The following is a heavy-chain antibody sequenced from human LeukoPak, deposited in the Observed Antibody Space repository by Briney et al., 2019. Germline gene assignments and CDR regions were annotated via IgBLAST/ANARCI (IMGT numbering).Heavy chain of an antibody. D-gene: IGHD2-21*02. CDR3: ARDLERGYVVVTAIQDYYYYGMDV. J-gene: IGHJ6*02. CDR2: ISSSSSYI. V-gene: IGHV3-21*01. CDR1: GFTFSSYS. Sequence: KSGGSLRLSCAASGFTFSSYSMNWVRQAPGKGLEWVSSISSSSSYIYYADSVKGRFTISRDNAKNSLYLQMNSLRAEDTAVYYCARDLERGYVVVTAIQDYYYYGMDVWGQGTTVTVSS.